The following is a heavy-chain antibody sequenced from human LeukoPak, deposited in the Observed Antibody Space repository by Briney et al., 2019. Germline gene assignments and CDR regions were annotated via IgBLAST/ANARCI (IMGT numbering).Heavy chain of an antibody. V-gene: IGHV4-61*01. CDR1: GGSVSSGSYY. J-gene: IGHJ5*02. D-gene: IGHD6-19*01. CDR2: IYYSGST. Sequence: SETLPLTCTVSGGSVSSGSYYWSWIRQPPGTGLEWIGYIYYSGSTNYNPSLKSRVTISVDTSKNQFSLKLSSVTAADTAVYYCAREAVAGDNWFDPWGQGTLVTVSS. CDR3: AREAVAGDNWFDP.